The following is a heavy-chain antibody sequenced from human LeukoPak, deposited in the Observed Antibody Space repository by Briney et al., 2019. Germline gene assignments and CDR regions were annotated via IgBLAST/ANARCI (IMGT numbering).Heavy chain of an antibody. V-gene: IGHV1-8*03. CDR2: MNPNSGNT. J-gene: IGHJ4*02. CDR3: ARVGYCSSTSCSEDNFFFDY. CDR1: GYTFTSYD. D-gene: IGHD2-2*01. Sequence: ASVKVSCKASGYTFTSYDINWVRQATGQGLEWMGWMNPNSGNTGYAQKFQGRVTITRNTSISTAYMELSSLRSEDTAVYYCARVGYCSSTSCSEDNFFFDYWGQGTLVTVSS.